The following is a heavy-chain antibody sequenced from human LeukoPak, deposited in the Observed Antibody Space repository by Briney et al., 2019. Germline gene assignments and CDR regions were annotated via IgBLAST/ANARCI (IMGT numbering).Heavy chain of an antibody. CDR3: ARQGRYSSGSYYFDY. J-gene: IGHJ4*02. Sequence: GESLRISCKGSGYSFTSYWIGWVRQMPGKGLEWMGIIYPGDSDTRYSPSFQGQVTISADKSISTAYLQWSSLKASDTAMYYCARQGRYSSGSYYFDYWGQGTLVTVSS. D-gene: IGHD6-19*01. CDR1: GYSFTSYW. V-gene: IGHV5-51*01. CDR2: IYPGDSDT.